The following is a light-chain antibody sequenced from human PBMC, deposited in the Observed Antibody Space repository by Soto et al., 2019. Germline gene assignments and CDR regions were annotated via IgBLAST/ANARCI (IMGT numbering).Light chain of an antibody. CDR2: GAS. V-gene: IGKV3-15*01. J-gene: IGKJ2*01. Sequence: EIVMTQSPATLSVCPGERATLSCRASQSVSSNLAWYQQKPGQAPRLLIYGASTRATCIPARFSGSGSGTEFTLTISSLQSEDFAVYYCQQYNNWPPYTFGQGTKLEIK. CDR3: QQYNNWPPYT. CDR1: QSVSSN.